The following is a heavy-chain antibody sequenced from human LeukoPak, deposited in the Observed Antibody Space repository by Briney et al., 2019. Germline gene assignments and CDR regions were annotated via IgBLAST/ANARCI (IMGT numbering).Heavy chain of an antibody. J-gene: IGHJ4*02. D-gene: IGHD1-26*01. V-gene: IGHV3-66*04. CDR3: ARRVVGATSVDYFDY. Sequence: GGSLRLSCAAFEFSVSINFMSWVRQVPGKGLEWVSVISSGGTTYYADSVKGRFSISRDNSKNTVSLQMNSLRAEDTAVYYCARRVVGATSVDYFDYWGQGTLVTVSS. CDR1: EFSVSINF. CDR2: ISSGGTT.